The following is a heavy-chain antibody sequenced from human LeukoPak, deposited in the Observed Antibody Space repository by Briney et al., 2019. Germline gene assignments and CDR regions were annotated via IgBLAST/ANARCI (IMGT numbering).Heavy chain of an antibody. CDR1: GFTFSSYD. CDR2: IGTAGDT. V-gene: IGHV3-13*01. Sequence: TGGSLRLSCAASGFTFSSYDMHWVRQGTGKDLEWVAGIGTAGDTYHQGSVKGRFTISRQNAKKSLYLQMNSLRAGDTAIYYCARQSSSNWPHDAFDIWGQGTMVTVSS. D-gene: IGHD6-13*01. CDR3: ARQSSSNWPHDAFDI. J-gene: IGHJ3*02.